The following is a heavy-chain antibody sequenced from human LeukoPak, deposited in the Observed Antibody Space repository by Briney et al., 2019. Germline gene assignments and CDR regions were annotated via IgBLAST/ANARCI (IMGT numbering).Heavy chain of an antibody. CDR2: MKKDGSKI. CDR1: GFTFSNYW. Sequence: GGSLRLSCAASGFTFSNYWMTWVRQAPGKELEWVANMKKDGSKIFYVDSVKGRFTISRDNAKNSLYLEMNSLRVEDTAVYYCTRLYDSAIDYWGQGTLVTVSS. V-gene: IGHV3-7*01. J-gene: IGHJ4*02. D-gene: IGHD3-10*01. CDR3: TRLYDSAIDY.